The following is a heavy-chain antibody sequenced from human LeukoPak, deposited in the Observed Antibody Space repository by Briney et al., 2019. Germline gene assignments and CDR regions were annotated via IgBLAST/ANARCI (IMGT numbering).Heavy chain of an antibody. CDR2: IYYTGST. Sequence: SETLSLTCTVSGGSISSYYWIWIRQPPGKGLEWIGYIYYTGSTYYNPSLKSRVTISIDTSKNQFSLKLSSVSAADTALYYCARVWEADAFDIWGQGTMVTVSS. J-gene: IGHJ3*02. CDR1: GGSISSYY. V-gene: IGHV4-30-4*08. D-gene: IGHD1-26*01. CDR3: ARVWEADAFDI.